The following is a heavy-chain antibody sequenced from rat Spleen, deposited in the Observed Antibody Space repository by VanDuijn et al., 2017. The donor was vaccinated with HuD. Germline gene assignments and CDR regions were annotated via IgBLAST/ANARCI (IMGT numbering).Heavy chain of an antibody. CDR3: ARSEGVHYNLPFAS. Sequence: EVQLQESGPGLVKPSQSLSLTCSVTGNSIANGYRWNWIRRFPGSNLEWMGYINSAGSTTYNPSLRSRISITRDTSKNQFFLQVNSVTADDTSTYYCARSEGVHYNLPFASWGQGTLVTVSS. CDR2: INSAGST. J-gene: IGHJ3*01. D-gene: IGHD1-11*01. CDR1: GNSIANGYR. V-gene: IGHV3-3*01.